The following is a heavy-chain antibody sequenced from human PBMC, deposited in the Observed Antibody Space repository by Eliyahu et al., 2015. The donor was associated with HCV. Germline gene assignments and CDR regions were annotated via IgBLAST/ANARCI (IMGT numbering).Heavy chain of an antibody. CDR1: GYTFXGYY. CDR2: INPNSGGT. Sequence: QVQLVQSGAEVKKPGASVKVSCKASGYTFXGYYMHWVRQAPGQGLEWMGWINPNSGGTNYAQKFQGWVTMTRDTSISTAYMELSRLRSDDTAVYYCARERESSGWPPGIDYWGQGTLVTVSS. J-gene: IGHJ4*02. D-gene: IGHD6-19*01. V-gene: IGHV1-2*04. CDR3: ARERESSGWPPGIDY.